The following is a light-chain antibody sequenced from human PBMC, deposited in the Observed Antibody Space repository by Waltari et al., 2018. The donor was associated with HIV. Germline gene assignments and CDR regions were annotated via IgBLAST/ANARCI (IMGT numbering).Light chain of an antibody. CDR1: QSVLYDSKNENY. V-gene: IGKV4-1*01. Sequence: IVMTQSPDSLAVSLGERATINCRSSQSVLYDSKNENYLSWYQTKPGQPPKLLLYWASTRESGVPDRFSGSGSGTDFTLTISSLQAEDVAVYYCQQYFDTPTFGQGTKVEIK. J-gene: IGKJ1*01. CDR2: WAS. CDR3: QQYFDTPT.